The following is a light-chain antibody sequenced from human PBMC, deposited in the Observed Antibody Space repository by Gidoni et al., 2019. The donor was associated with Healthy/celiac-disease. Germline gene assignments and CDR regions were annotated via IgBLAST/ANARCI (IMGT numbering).Light chain of an antibody. Sequence: DIQMTQSPSSLSASVGDRVTITCRASQSIGSYVNWYQQKPGKAPTLLIYAASSLQSGVPSRFRGSGSGTDFSLTISSLQPEDFATCYCQQSYSTLVTFGQGTKVEIK. V-gene: IGKV1-39*01. CDR2: AAS. J-gene: IGKJ1*01. CDR3: QQSYSTLVT. CDR1: QSIGSY.